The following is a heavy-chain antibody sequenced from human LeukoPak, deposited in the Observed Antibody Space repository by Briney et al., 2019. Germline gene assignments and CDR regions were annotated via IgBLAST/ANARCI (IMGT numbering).Heavy chain of an antibody. D-gene: IGHD6-13*01. CDR3: ARDPIAAAGPGGGLDYYYYGMDV. J-gene: IGHJ6*02. CDR2: INPNSGGT. V-gene: IGHV1-2*02. CDR1: GYTFTGYY. Sequence: ASVKVSCKASGYTFTGYYMHWVRQAPGQGLEWMGWINPNSGGTNSAQKFQGRVTMTRDTSISTAYMELSRLRSDDTAVYYCARDPIAAAGPGGGLDYYYYGMDVWGQGTTVTVSS.